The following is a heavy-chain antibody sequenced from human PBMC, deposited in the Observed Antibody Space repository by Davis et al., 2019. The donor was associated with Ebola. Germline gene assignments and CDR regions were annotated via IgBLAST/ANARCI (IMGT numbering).Heavy chain of an antibody. CDR2: IRYDGSNK. CDR1: GFTFSSYA. CDR3: AKDNEQLVAYFDY. V-gene: IGHV3-30*02. D-gene: IGHD6-6*01. Sequence: GESLKISCAASGFTFSSYAMSWVRQAPGKGLEWVAFIRYDGSNKYYADSVKGRFTISRDNSKNTLYLQMNSLRAEDTAVYYCAKDNEQLVAYFDYWGQGTLVTVSS. J-gene: IGHJ4*02.